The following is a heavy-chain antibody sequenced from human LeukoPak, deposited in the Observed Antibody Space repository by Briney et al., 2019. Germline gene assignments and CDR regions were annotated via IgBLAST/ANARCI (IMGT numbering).Heavy chain of an antibody. D-gene: IGHD5-18*01. CDR2: INPNSGGT. CDR1: GYTFIHHY. V-gene: IGHV1-2*02. J-gene: IGHJ3*02. Sequence: ASVKVSCKTSGYTFIHHYIHWVRQVPGQGLEWMGWINPNSGGTNYAQKFQGRVTMTRNASISTAYMELSSLRSEDTAVYFCARVGYGPNTFDIWGQGTMVTVSS. CDR3: ARVGYGPNTFDI.